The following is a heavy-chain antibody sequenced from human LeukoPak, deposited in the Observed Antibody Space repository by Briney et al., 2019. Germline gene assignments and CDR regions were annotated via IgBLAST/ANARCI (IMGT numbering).Heavy chain of an antibody. CDR2: ISFDGSDK. CDR3: ASSPGAYYYYYMDV. V-gene: IGHV3-30*03. D-gene: IGHD6-6*01. Sequence: GGSLRLSCAASGFTFSSYGLHWVRQAPGKGLEWVAVISFDGSDKYYADSVKGRFTISRDNSKNTLYLQMNSLRAEDTAAYYCASSPGAYYYYYMDVWGKGTTVTVSS. J-gene: IGHJ6*03. CDR1: GFTFSSYG.